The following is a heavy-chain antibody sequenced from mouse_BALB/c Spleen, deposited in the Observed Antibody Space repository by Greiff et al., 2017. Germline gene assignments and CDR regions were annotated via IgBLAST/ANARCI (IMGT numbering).Heavy chain of an antibody. J-gene: IGHJ4*01. CDR2: IRNKANGYTT. V-gene: IGHV7-3*02. D-gene: IGHD1-2*01. CDR1: GFTFTAYY. Sequence: EVMLVESGGGLVQPGGSLRLSCATSGFTFTAYYMSWVRQPPGKALEWLGFIRNKANGYTTEYSASVKGRFTISRDNSQSILYLQMNTLRAEDSATDYCARDNYGYNYAMDYWGQGTSVTVSS. CDR3: ARDNYGYNYAMDY.